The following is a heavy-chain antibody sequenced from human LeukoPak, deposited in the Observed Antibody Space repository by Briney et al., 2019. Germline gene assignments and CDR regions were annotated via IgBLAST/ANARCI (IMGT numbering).Heavy chain of an antibody. D-gene: IGHD3-10*01. CDR1: GGTFSSYA. Sequence: SVKVSCKASGGTFSSYAISWVRQAPGQGLEWMGGIIPIFGTANYAQKFHGRVTLTADESTSTAYMEMSSLRSDDTAVYYCARAPAGNYMDVWGKGTTVTISS. J-gene: IGHJ6*03. CDR2: IIPIFGTA. V-gene: IGHV1-69*13. CDR3: ARAPAGNYMDV.